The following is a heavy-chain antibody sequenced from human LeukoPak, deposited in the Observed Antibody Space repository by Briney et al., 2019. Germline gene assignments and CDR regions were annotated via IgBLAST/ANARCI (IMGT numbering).Heavy chain of an antibody. D-gene: IGHD6-19*01. CDR1: GFTFSSYS. V-gene: IGHV3-21*01. CDR2: ISSSSSYI. Sequence: GGSLRLSCAASGFTFSSYSMNWVRQAPGKGLEWVLSISSSSSYIYYADSVKGRFTISRDNAKNSLYLQMNSLRAEDTAVYYCARRDSSGWSDFDYWGQGTLVTVSS. J-gene: IGHJ4*02. CDR3: ARRDSSGWSDFDY.